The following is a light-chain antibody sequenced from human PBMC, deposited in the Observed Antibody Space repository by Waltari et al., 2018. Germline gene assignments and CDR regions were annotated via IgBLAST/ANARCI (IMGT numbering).Light chain of an antibody. CDR3: SSYAGSNNLV. J-gene: IGLJ1*01. CDR1: SSDIGGYKY. V-gene: IGLV2-8*01. CDR2: EVS. Sequence: QSALTQPPSASGSPGQSVTISCTGTSSDIGGYKYVSWYRQHPGKGPKLLIYEVSKRPSGVPNRFSDSKSGNTASLTVSGLQAEDEADYYCSSYAGSNNLVFGTGTKVTVL.